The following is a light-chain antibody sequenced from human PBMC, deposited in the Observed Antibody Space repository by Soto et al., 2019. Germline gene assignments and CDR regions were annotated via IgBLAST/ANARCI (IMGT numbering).Light chain of an antibody. Sequence: DIQMTQSPSTLSASVGDRVTITCRASQSISSWLAWYQQKPGKAPKLLIYNASSLESGVPSRFSGRGSGTEFTLTISSLHPDDFATYFCQQYTSFGQGTKVEIK. CDR1: QSISSW. CDR2: NAS. J-gene: IGKJ1*01. V-gene: IGKV1-5*03. CDR3: QQYTS.